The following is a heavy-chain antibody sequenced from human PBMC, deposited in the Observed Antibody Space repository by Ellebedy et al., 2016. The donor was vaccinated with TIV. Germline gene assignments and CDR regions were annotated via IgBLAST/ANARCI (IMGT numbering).Heavy chain of an antibody. CDR1: GDPITSGGYH. J-gene: IGHJ5*02. D-gene: IGHD2-2*01. Sequence: SETLSLXXTVSGDPITSGGYHWAWIRQHPGKGLEWIGYIYYRGSTHYNPSLKSRLTISVDTSKNQFSLMLTSVTAADTAVYYCARGVIVVVPAASSDWFDPWGQGTLVTVSS. CDR2: IYYRGST. CDR3: ARGVIVVVPAASSDWFDP. V-gene: IGHV4-31*03.